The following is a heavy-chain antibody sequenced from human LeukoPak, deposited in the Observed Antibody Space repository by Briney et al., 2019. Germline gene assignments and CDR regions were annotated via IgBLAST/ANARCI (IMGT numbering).Heavy chain of an antibody. CDR2: IKQDGSEK. D-gene: IGHD3-10*01. V-gene: IGHV3-7*01. CDR3: ARDSGTAEVGVRGVPSFDY. J-gene: IGHJ4*02. CDR1: GFTFSSYW. Sequence: GGSLRLSCAASGFTFSSYWMSWVRQAPGKGLEWVANIKQDGSEKYYVDSVKGRFTISRDNAKNSLYLQMNSLRDEDTAVYYCARDSGTAEVGVRGVPSFDYWGQGTLVTVSS.